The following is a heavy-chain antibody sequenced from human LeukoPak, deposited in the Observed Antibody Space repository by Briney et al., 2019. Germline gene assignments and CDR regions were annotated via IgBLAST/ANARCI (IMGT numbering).Heavy chain of an antibody. V-gene: IGHV3-23*01. J-gene: IGHJ1*01. CDR2: ISGSGGST. CDR3: AKTNTVTTTGEYFQH. Sequence: GGSLRLSCAASGFTFSSYAMSWVRQAPGKGLEWVSAISGSGGSTYYADSVKGRFTISRDNSKNTLYLQMNSLRAEDTAVYYCAKTNTVTTTGEYFQHWGQGTLVTVSS. D-gene: IGHD4-17*01. CDR1: GFTFSSYA.